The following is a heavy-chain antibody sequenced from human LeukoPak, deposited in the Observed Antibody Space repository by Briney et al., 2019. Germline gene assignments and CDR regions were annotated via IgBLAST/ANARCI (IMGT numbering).Heavy chain of an antibody. CDR2: IYYSGST. J-gene: IGHJ5*02. Sequence: SETLSLTCTVSRGSISSYYWSWIRQPPGKGLEWIGYIYYSGSTNYNPSLKSRVTISVDTSKNQFSLKLSSVTAADTAVYYCARSPEAILYPNWFDPWGQGTLVTVSS. CDR3: ARSPEAILYPNWFDP. D-gene: IGHD2-8*01. V-gene: IGHV4-59*01. CDR1: RGSISSYY.